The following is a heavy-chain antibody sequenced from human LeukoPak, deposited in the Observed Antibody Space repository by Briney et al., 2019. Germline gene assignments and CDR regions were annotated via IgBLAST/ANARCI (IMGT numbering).Heavy chain of an antibody. V-gene: IGHV1-2*02. Sequence: ASVKVSCKASGYTFTGYYMHWVRQAPGQGLEWMGWINPNSGGTNYAQKFQGRVTMIRDTSISTAYMELSRLRSDDTAVYYCARSFWFLEWLEGLDWFDPWGQGTLVTVSS. CDR1: GYTFTGYY. CDR2: INPNSGGT. J-gene: IGHJ5*02. D-gene: IGHD3-3*01. CDR3: ARSFWFLEWLEGLDWFDP.